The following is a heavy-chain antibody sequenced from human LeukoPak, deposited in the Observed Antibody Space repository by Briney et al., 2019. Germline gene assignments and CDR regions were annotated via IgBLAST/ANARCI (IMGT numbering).Heavy chain of an antibody. CDR2: IIPIFGTA. V-gene: IGHV1-69*06. CDR1: GGTFSSYA. D-gene: IGHD3-9*01. J-gene: IGHJ5*02. CDR3: ARGGDFDWLLSNWFDP. Sequence: SVKVSCKATGGTFSSYAISWVRQAPGQGLEWMGGIIPIFGTANYAQKFQGRVTITADKSTSTAYMELSSLRSEDTAVYYCARGGDFDWLLSNWFDPWGQGTLVTVSS.